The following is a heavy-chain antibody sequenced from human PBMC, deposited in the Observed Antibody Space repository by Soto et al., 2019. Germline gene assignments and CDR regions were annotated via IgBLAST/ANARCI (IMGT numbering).Heavy chain of an antibody. Sequence: QVQLVQSGAEVKKPGSSVKVSCKASGGTFSSYTISWVRQAPGQGLEWMGRIIPILGIANYAQKFQGRVTITADKSTSTAYMELSSLRSEDTAVYYCARLYCSSTSCYATYYYGMDVWGQGTTVTVSS. J-gene: IGHJ6*02. CDR1: GGTFSSYT. CDR3: ARLYCSSTSCYATYYYGMDV. CDR2: IIPILGIA. V-gene: IGHV1-69*02. D-gene: IGHD2-2*01.